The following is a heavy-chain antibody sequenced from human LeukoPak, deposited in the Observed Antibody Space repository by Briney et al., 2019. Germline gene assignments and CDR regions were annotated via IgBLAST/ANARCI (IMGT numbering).Heavy chain of an antibody. CDR3: ARGYYDSSDYEYFQH. CDR1: GYTLTELS. J-gene: IGHJ1*01. CDR2: INPNSGGT. Sequence: ASVTVSCKVSGYTLTELSMHWVRQAPGQGLEWMGWINPNSGGTNYAQKFQGRVTMTRDTSISTAYMELSRLRSDDTAVYFCARGYYDSSDYEYFQHWGQGTLVTVSS. V-gene: IGHV1-2*02. D-gene: IGHD3-22*01.